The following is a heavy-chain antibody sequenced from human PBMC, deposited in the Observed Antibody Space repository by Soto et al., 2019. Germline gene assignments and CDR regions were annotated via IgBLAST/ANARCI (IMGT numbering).Heavy chain of an antibody. V-gene: IGHV4-30-2*01. J-gene: IGHJ4*02. CDR1: GGSISSGGYS. D-gene: IGHD5-12*01. Sequence: QLQLQESGSGLVKPSQTLSLTCAVSGGSISSGGYSWSWIRQPPGKGLEWIGYIYHSGSTSYNPSLKSRVTISVDRPKNQFSLKLSSVTAADTAVYYWAAGGGLPRYYWGQGTLVTVSS. CDR3: AAGGGLPRYY. CDR2: IYHSGST.